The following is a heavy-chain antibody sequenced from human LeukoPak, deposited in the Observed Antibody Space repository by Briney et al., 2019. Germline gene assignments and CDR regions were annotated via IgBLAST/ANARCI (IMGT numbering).Heavy chain of an antibody. CDR2: INHSGST. CDR3: ARWYYDSSGYRYFDY. Sequence: SETLSLTCAVYGGSFSGYYWSWIRQPPGKGLEWIGEINHSGSTNYNPSLKSRVTISVDTSKNQFSLKLSSVTAADTAVYYCARWYYDSSGYRYFDYWGQGTLVTVSS. J-gene: IGHJ4*02. CDR1: GGSFSGYY. V-gene: IGHV4-34*01. D-gene: IGHD3-22*01.